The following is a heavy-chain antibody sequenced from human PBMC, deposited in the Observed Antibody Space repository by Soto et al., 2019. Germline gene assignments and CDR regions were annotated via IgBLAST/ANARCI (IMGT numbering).Heavy chain of an antibody. J-gene: IGHJ4*02. Sequence: GGSLRLSCAASGFTFSSYWMSWVRQAPGKGLEWVANIKQDGSEKYYVDSVKGRFTISRDNAKNSLYLQMNSLRAEDTAVYYCVRESHGYCSGGSCSLPGDYWGQGTLVTVSS. CDR3: VRESHGYCSGGSCSLPGDY. CDR2: IKQDGSEK. D-gene: IGHD2-15*01. V-gene: IGHV3-7*01. CDR1: GFTFSSYW.